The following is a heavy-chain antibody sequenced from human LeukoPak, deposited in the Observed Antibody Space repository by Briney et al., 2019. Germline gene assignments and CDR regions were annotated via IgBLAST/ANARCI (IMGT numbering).Heavy chain of an antibody. CDR2: INGGGGIT. Sequence: PGGSLRLSCAASGFTFTSYAMSWVRQAPGKGLERVSGINGGGGITFYADSVKGRFTISRDNGKNSLYLQMSSLRAEDTAVYYCARSKVAGTSDYWGQGTLVAVSS. CDR3: ARSKVAGTSDY. J-gene: IGHJ4*02. CDR1: GFTFTSYA. V-gene: IGHV3-23*01. D-gene: IGHD6-19*01.